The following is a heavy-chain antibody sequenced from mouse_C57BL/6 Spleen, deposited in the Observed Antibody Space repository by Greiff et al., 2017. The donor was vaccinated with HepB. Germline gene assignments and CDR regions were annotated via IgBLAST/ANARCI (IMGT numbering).Heavy chain of an antibody. CDR3: ARAYYYGRVDY. V-gene: IGHV1-61*01. CDR1: GYTFTSYW. Sequence: QVQLQQPGAELVRPGSSVKLSCKASGYTFTSYWMDWVKQRHGQGLEWIGNIYPSDSDTHYNQKFKDKATLTVDKSSSTAYMQRSSLTSEDSSVYYCARAYYYGRVDYWGQGTTLTVSS. CDR2: IYPSDSDT. J-gene: IGHJ2*01. D-gene: IGHD1-1*01.